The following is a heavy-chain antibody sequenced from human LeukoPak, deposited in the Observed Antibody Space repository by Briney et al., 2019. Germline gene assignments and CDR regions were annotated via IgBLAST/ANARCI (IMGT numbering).Heavy chain of an antibody. V-gene: IGHV5-51*01. Sequence: GESLKISCKASGYNFNNYWIGWVRQMSGKGLEWMGIMYPGGSDTRYSPSLQGQVTISADKSISTAYLQWSSLKASDTAIYYCARGVRSGADPYFDYWGQGTLVTVSS. J-gene: IGHJ4*02. CDR1: GYNFNNYW. CDR3: ARGVRSGADPYFDY. D-gene: IGHD2-15*01. CDR2: MYPGGSDT.